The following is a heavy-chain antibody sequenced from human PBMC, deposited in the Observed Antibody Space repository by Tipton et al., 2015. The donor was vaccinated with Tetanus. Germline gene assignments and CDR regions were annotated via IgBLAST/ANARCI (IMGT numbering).Heavy chain of an antibody. CDR2: VHPRGST. CDR1: GGSFSGSY. Sequence: TLSLTCAVYGGSFSGSYWRWVRQPPGKGLEWIGEVHPRGSTNYNPSLKSRVTISLDTSKTHFYLNLSSVTAADTAVYYCARGRQRLVPAGFDLWGQGTLVTVSS. CDR3: ARGRQRLVPAGFDL. D-gene: IGHD6-13*01. V-gene: IGHV4-34*01. J-gene: IGHJ5*02.